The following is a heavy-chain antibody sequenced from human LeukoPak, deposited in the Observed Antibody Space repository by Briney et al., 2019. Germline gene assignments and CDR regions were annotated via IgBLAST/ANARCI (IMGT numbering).Heavy chain of an antibody. D-gene: IGHD6-13*01. CDR1: GFTFKLYW. J-gene: IGHJ5*02. CDR3: AKGQDSSPYNWFDP. V-gene: IGHV3-74*01. Sequence: PGGSLRLSCAASGFTFKLYWMHWVRQVPGRGPVWVSRINHDGSDTIYADSVRGRFTISRDDAKNTLYLQMNNLRAEDTAVYYCAKGQDSSPYNWFDPWGQGTLVTVSS. CDR2: INHDGSDT.